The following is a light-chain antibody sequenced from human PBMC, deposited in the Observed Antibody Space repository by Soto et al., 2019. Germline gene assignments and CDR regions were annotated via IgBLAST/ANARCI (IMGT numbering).Light chain of an antibody. J-gene: IGKJ4*01. V-gene: IGKV1-39*01. CDR1: QSLSSY. CDR3: QQSYSTPPIT. Sequence: DIQMPQSPSSLSASVGDRVTITCRASQSLSSYLNWYQQKPGKAPKLLIYAASSLQSGVPSSFSGSGSLTDFTLTISSLQPEDYATYYCQQSYSTPPITFGGGTKVESK. CDR2: AAS.